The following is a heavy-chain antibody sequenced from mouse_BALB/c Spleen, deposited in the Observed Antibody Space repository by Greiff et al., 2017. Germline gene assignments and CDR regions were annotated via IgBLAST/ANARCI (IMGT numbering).Heavy chain of an antibody. D-gene: IGHD2-14*01. CDR2: IYPGGGYT. CDR1: GYTFTNYW. J-gene: IGHJ1*01. CDR3: ARNYRYDGYFDV. V-gene: IGHV1-63*02. Sequence: VQLKESGAELVRPGTSVKMSCKAAGYTFTNYWIGCVKQRPGHGLEWIGDIYPGGGYTNYNEKFKGKATLTADTSSSTAYMQLSSLTSEDSAIYYCARNYRYDGYFDVWGAGTTVTVSS.